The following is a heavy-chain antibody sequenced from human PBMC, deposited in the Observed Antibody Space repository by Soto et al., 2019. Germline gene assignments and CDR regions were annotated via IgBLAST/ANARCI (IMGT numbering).Heavy chain of an antibody. J-gene: IGHJ5*02. V-gene: IGHV3-30-3*01. CDR1: GFTFSSYA. Sequence: QVQLVESGGGVVQPGRSLRLSCAASGFTFSSYAMHWVRQAPGKGLEWVAVISYDGSNKYYADSVKGRFTISRDNSKNALYLQMNSLRAEDTDVSYCESSGYDYGLDPWGQGTLVTVSS. D-gene: IGHD5-12*01. CDR3: ESSGYDYGLDP. CDR2: ISYDGSNK.